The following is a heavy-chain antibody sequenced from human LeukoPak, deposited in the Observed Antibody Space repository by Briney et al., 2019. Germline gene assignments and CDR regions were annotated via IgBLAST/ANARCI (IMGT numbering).Heavy chain of an antibody. D-gene: IGHD3-22*01. J-gene: IGHJ1*01. CDR1: GGTFSSYA. CDR2: IIPIFGTA. CDR3: ARGDYYDSSGYYLSQH. V-gene: IGHV1-69*01. Sequence: SVMVSCKASGGTFSSYAISWVRQAPGQGLEWMGGIIPIFGTANYAQKFQGRVTITADESTSTAYMELSSLRSEDTAVYYCARGDYYDSSGYYLSQHWGQGTLVTVSS.